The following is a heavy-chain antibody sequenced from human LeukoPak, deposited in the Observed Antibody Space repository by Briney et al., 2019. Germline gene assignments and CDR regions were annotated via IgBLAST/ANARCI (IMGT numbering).Heavy chain of an antibody. CDR2: ISCSGGST. D-gene: IGHD1-14*01. CDR3: AKREGPSGAYHVGY. J-gene: IGHJ4*02. V-gene: IGHV3-23*01. Sequence: GGSLRLSCAASGFTFSSYAMSWVRQAPGKGLEWVSAISCSGGSTYYADCVKGRFTISGDNSKNTLYLHMNSLRDWDTCVFYCAKREGPSGAYHVGYWGQGTLVTVSS. CDR1: GFTFSSYA.